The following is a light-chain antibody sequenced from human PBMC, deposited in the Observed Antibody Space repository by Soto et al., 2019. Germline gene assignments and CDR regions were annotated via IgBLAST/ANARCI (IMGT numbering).Light chain of an antibody. CDR1: SSDVGSYNL. CDR2: EGS. J-gene: IGLJ2*01. V-gene: IGLV2-23*01. CDR3: CSYAGSSTLV. Sequence: QSVLTQPASVSGSPGQSITISCTGTSSDVGSYNLVSWYQQHPGKAPKLMIYEGSKRPSGVSNRFSGSKSGNTASLTISGRQAEDEAYYYCCSYAGSSTLVFGGGTTLTVL.